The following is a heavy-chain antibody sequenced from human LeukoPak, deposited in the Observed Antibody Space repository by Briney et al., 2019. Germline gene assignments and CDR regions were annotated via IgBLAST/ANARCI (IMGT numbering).Heavy chain of an antibody. CDR2: INPNSGGT. CDR3: AREVDYGDLPGY. V-gene: IGHV1-2*02. Sequence: GASVKVSCKASGYSFTNYDINWVRQATGQGLEWMGWINPNSGGTNYAQKFQGRVTMTRDTSISTAYMELSRLRSDDTAVYYCAREVDYGDLPGYWGQGTLVTVSS. CDR1: GYSFTNYD. D-gene: IGHD4-17*01. J-gene: IGHJ4*02.